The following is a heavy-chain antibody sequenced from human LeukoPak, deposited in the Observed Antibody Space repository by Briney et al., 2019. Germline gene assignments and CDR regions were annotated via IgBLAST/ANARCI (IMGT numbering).Heavy chain of an antibody. J-gene: IGHJ4*02. CDR3: ARDKWLQGFDS. D-gene: IGHD5-12*01. V-gene: IGHV3-48*01. CDR2: ISGSGGTI. Sequence: GGSLRLSCVASGFTFSTFGINWVRLAPGKGLEWVSYISGSGGTIYYADSVKGRFTVSRDSAKNSVYLQMSSLRAEDTAVYYSARDKWLQGFDSWGQGTLVTVSS. CDR1: GFTFSTFG.